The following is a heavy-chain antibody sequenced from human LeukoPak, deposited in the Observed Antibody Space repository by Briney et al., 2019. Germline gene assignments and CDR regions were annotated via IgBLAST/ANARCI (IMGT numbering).Heavy chain of an antibody. J-gene: IGHJ4*02. CDR2: IKQDGSEK. D-gene: IGHD6-19*01. CDR3: ARTSGTGWSH. CDR1: GFTFSSYW. Sequence: GGSLRLSCAASGFTFSSYWMSWVRQAPGKGLEWVANIKQDGSEKYYVDSVKGRFTISRDNGKNSLYLQRDSLRVDDTAVYYCARTSGTGWSHWGQGTLVTVSS. V-gene: IGHV3-7*01.